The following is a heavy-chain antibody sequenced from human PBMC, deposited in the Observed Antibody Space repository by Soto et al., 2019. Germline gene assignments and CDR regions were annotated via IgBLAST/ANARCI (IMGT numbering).Heavy chain of an antibody. CDR3: AHRGRAIVDWYFQL. J-gene: IGHJ2*01. V-gene: IGHV2-5*02. D-gene: IGHD2-15*01. CDR2: IYWDDAK. Sequence: QITLNESGPTLVKPTQTLTLTCTFSGFSLGTYGVGVGWIRQPPGKALEWLALIYWDDAKRYSPSLKSRLTITTPTSNRHVFLTLTSLDPVATATHSCAHRGRAIVDWYFQLSGRGPPVIVSS. CDR1: GFSLGTYGVG.